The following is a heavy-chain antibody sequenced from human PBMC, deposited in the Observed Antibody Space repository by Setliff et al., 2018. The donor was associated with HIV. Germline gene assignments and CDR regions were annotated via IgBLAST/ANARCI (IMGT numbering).Heavy chain of an antibody. D-gene: IGHD2-15*01. V-gene: IGHV4-38-2*02. J-gene: IGHJ4*02. CDR1: GYSISSRYY. CDR2: VYHTGST. CDR3: ASSPAWRSDSGLHTFDY. Sequence: SETLSLTCTVSGYSISSRYYGGWIRQPPGKGLEWIGSVYHTGSTYYNPSLKSRVTMSADTSKNQFSLKLSSVTAADTAVYYCASSPAWRSDSGLHTFDYWGQGTLVTVSS.